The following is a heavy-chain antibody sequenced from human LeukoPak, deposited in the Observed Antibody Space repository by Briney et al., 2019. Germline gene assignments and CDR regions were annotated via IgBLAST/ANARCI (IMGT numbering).Heavy chain of an antibody. CDR2: FDPEDGET. CDR3: ATLPAGLVYQGFEY. CDR1: GYTLTELS. V-gene: IGHV1-24*01. D-gene: IGHD6-13*01. J-gene: IGHJ4*02. Sequence: GASVKVYCKVSGYTLTELSMHWVRQAPGKGLEWMGGFDPEDGETSYAQKFQGRVTMTEDTSTDTAYMELSSLRSEDTAVYYCATLPAGLVYQGFEYWGQGTLVTVSS.